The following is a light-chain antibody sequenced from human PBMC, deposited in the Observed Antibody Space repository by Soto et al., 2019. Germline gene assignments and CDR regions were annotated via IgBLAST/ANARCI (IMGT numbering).Light chain of an antibody. Sequence: EIVMTHSPATLPVSPGERATLSCRASQRVGSNLAWSPLKPGQAPRLLIYGASTRATGIPARFSGSVSGTEFTLTISSLQSDDFAVYYCQQCYAWPAYTFGQGTKLEIK. CDR2: GAS. J-gene: IGKJ2*01. CDR3: QQCYAWPAYT. V-gene: IGKV3-15*01. CDR1: QRVGSN.